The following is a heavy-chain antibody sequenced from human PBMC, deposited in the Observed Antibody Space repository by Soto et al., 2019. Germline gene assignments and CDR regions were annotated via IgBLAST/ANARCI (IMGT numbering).Heavy chain of an antibody. CDR3: ARVNWNYAGRSTKRRDYYYGMDV. CDR2: IIPIFGTA. CDR1: GGSFSSYA. Sequence: SVKVSCKASGGSFSSYASRWVRQAPGQGLEWMGGIIPIFGTANYAQKFQGRVTITADESTSTAYMELSSLRSEDTAVYYCARVNWNYAGRSTKRRDYYYGMDVWGQGTTVTVSS. V-gene: IGHV1-69*13. D-gene: IGHD1-7*01. J-gene: IGHJ6*02.